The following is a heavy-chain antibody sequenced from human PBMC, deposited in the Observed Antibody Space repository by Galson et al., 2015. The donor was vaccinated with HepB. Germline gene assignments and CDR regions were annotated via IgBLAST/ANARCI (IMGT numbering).Heavy chain of an antibody. Sequence: SLRLSCAASGFTFSDYYMSWIRQAPGKGLEWVSYISSSSGYTNYADSVKGRFTISRDNAQNSLYLQMNSLRAEDTAVYYCARGDILTGPYFDYWGQGTLVTVSS. V-gene: IGHV3-11*05. CDR2: ISSSSGYT. CDR1: GFTFSDYY. J-gene: IGHJ4*02. D-gene: IGHD3-9*01. CDR3: ARGDILTGPYFDY.